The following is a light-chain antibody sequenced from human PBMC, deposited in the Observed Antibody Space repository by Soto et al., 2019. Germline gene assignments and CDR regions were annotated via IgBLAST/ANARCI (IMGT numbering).Light chain of an antibody. CDR3: ASLTTTNFV. J-gene: IGLJ1*01. CDR1: TSDVGAYNF. CDR2: EVS. V-gene: IGLV2-14*01. Sequence: QSVLTQPASVSGSPGQSITISCLETTSDVGAYNFVSWYQQHPDKAPKLMISEVSNRPSGVSDRFSGSKSGNTASLTISGLQAEDEADYYCASLTTTNFVFGTGTKVTVL.